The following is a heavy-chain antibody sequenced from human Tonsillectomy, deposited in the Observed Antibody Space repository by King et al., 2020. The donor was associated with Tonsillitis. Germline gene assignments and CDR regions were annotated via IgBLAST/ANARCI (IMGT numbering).Heavy chain of an antibody. V-gene: IGHV3-30-3*01. Sequence: VQLVESEGGVVQPGRSLRLSCAASGFTFSSYAMHWVRQAPGKGLEWVAVISYDGSNKYYADSVKGRFTISRDNSKNTLYLQMNSLRAEDTAVYYCARDVGWGFDWLLLGDYWGQGTLVTVSS. J-gene: IGHJ4*02. CDR2: ISYDGSNK. CDR3: ARDVGWGFDWLLLGDY. CDR1: GFTFSSYA. D-gene: IGHD3-9*01.